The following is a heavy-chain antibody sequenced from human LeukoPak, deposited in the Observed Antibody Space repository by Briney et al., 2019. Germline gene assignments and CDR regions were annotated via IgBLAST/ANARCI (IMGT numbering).Heavy chain of an antibody. Sequence: GGSLRLSCAASGFTVSSNYMSWVRQAPGKGLEWVSLIYSGGSTYYADSVKGRFTISRDNSKNTLYLQMNSLRAEDTAVYYCARGGGYSYGHFDYWGQGTLVTVSS. CDR3: ARGGGYSYGHFDY. D-gene: IGHD5-18*01. CDR2: IYSGGST. J-gene: IGHJ4*02. CDR1: GFTVSSNY. V-gene: IGHV3-53*01.